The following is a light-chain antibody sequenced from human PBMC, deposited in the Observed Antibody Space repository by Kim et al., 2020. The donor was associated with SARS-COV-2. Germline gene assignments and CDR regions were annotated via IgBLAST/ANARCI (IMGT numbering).Light chain of an antibody. V-gene: IGKV1-39*01. J-gene: IGKJ1*01. CDR2: AAS. CDR1: QGYSSY. Sequence: ASVEDRVTITCRAGQGYSSYLNGDQQKPGKAPKLLIYAASSLQSGVPSRFSGSGSGTDFTLTSGSLQPEDFATYYCQQSYSTPRTFGQGTKVDIK. CDR3: QQSYSTPRT.